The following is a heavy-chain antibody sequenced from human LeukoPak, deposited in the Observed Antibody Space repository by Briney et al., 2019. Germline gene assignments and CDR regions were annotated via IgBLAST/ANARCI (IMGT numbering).Heavy chain of an antibody. J-gene: IGHJ6*03. Sequence: SETLSLTCAVYGGSFSGYYWSWIRQPPGKGLEWIGEINHSGSTNYNPSLKSRVTISVDTSKNQFSLKLSSVTAADTAVYYCAREIIVVVPAAKAAYYYYYYMDVWGKGTTVTVSS. V-gene: IGHV4-34*01. CDR2: INHSGST. CDR3: AREIIVVVPAAKAAYYYYYYMDV. CDR1: GGSFSGYY. D-gene: IGHD2-2*01.